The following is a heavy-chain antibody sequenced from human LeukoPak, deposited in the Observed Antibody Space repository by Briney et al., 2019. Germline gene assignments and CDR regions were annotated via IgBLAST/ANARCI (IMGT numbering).Heavy chain of an antibody. CDR2: MYYSGST. CDR1: GGSISGYY. V-gene: IGHV4-59*08. D-gene: IGHD3-22*01. J-gene: IGHJ3*02. CDR3: ARHFTYYYDTSGYPRDAFDI. Sequence: PSETLSLTCTGSGGSISGYYWSWIRQSPEKGLVWIGYMYYSGSTNYNPSLRSRVTMSVDMSKNQFSLKLTSVTAADTALYYCARHFTYYYDTSGYPRDAFDIWGQGTMVTVSS.